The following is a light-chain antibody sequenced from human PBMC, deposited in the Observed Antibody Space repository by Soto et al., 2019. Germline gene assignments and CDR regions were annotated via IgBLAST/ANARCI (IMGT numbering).Light chain of an antibody. Sequence: QAVVTQEPSLTVSPGGTVTITCGSSTGAVTSGHYPYWFQQKPGQAPRTLIYDTSNKHSWTPARFSGSLLGGKAALTILGAQPEEEAEYYCLLSYSGARVVFGGGTKLTVL. V-gene: IGLV7-46*02. CDR2: DTS. J-gene: IGLJ2*01. CDR3: LLSYSGARVV. CDR1: TGAVTSGHY.